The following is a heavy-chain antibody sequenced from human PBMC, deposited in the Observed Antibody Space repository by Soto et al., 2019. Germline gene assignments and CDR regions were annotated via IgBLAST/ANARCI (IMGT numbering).Heavy chain of an antibody. V-gene: IGHV4-59*01. D-gene: IGHD2-8*01. J-gene: IGHJ4*02. CDR2: IYYSGST. CDR3: ARTYCTNGVCYYDY. Sequence: PSESLSLTCTVSGGSISSYYWSWIRQPPGKGLEWIGYIYYSGSTNYNPSLKSRVTISVDTSKNQFSLKLSSVTAADTAVYYCARTYCTNGVCYYDYWGQGPLVTVSS. CDR1: GGSISSYY.